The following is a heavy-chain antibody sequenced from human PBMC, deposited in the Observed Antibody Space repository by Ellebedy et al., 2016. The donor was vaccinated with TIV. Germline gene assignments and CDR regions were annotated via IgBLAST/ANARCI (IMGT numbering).Heavy chain of an antibody. Sequence: PGGSLRLSCATSGFTFSDYAISWVRQLPGKGLEWVSTISGRGESTFAADSVKGRFTISRDFSKRTVYLQMNSLRVEDPAVYFCATRGHSIGWFADWGQGTLVTVSS. D-gene: IGHD3-22*01. V-gene: IGHV3-23*01. CDR3: ATRGHSIGWFAD. CDR2: ISGRGEST. CDR1: GFTFSDYA. J-gene: IGHJ5*02.